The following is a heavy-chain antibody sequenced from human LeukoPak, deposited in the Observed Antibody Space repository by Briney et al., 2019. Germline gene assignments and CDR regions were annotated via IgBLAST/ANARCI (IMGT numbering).Heavy chain of an antibody. V-gene: IGHV4-34*01. CDR3: ARGQGTYYYDSSGYVYYY. J-gene: IGHJ4*02. CDR2: INHSGST. Sequence: SETLSLTCAVYGGSFSGYCWSWIRQPPGKGLEWIGEINHSGSTNYNPSLKSRVTISVDTSKNQFSLKLSSVTAADTAVYYCARGQGTYYYDSSGYVYYYWGQGTLVTVSS. D-gene: IGHD3-22*01. CDR1: GGSFSGYC.